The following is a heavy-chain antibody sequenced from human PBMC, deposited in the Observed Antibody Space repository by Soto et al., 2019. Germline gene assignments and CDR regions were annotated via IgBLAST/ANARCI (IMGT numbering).Heavy chain of an antibody. D-gene: IGHD1-1*01. CDR2: IYQSGTT. CDR1: GYSISSGYY. Sequence: NPSETLSLTCGVSGYSISSGYYWGWIRQPPGKGLQWIESIYQSGTTYYNPSLKSRVTISADTSKNQFSLTVSSLTAADTAVYYCARHLWTEGADSWGQGTPVTVSS. CDR3: ARHLWTEGADS. V-gene: IGHV4-38-2*01. J-gene: IGHJ4*02.